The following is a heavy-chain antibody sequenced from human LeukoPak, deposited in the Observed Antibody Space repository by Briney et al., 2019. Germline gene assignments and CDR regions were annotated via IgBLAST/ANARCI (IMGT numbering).Heavy chain of an antibody. J-gene: IGHJ3*02. CDR3: ARDDESSSWYGIDAFDI. CDR2: IIPILGIA. Sequence: RASVKVSCKASGGTFSSYAISWVRQAPGQGLEWMGRIIPILGIANYAQKFQGRVTITADKSTSTAYMELSSLRSEDTAVYCCARDDESSSWYGIDAFDIWGQGTMVTVSS. V-gene: IGHV1-69*04. D-gene: IGHD6-13*01. CDR1: GGTFSSYA.